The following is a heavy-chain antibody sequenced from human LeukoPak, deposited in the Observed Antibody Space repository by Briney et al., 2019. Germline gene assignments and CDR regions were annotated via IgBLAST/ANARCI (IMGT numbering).Heavy chain of an antibody. J-gene: IGHJ4*02. D-gene: IGHD3-22*01. CDR3: ARDIRVMYYYDSSGYYLNDY. V-gene: IGHV1-2*06. CDR1: GYTFTSNY. CDR2: INPNSGGT. Sequence: ASVKVSCKASGYTFTSNYMHWLRQAPGQGLEWMGRINPNSGGTNYAQKFQGRVTMTRDTSISTAYMELSRLRSDDTAVYYCARDIRVMYYYDSSGYYLNDYWGQGTLVTVSS.